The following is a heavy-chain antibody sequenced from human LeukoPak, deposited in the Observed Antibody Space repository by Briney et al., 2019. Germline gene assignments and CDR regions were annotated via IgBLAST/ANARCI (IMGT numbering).Heavy chain of an antibody. J-gene: IGHJ4*02. CDR1: GGSISSYY. Sequence: SETLSLTCTVSGGSISSYYWGWIRQPPGKGLEWIGSIYSSGSTYYNPSLKSRVTISVDTSKNQFSLKLSSVTAADTAVYYCARSGSGYLRYYFDYWGQGTLVTVSS. V-gene: IGHV4-39*07. D-gene: IGHD5-12*01. CDR3: ARSGSGYLRYYFDY. CDR2: IYSSGST.